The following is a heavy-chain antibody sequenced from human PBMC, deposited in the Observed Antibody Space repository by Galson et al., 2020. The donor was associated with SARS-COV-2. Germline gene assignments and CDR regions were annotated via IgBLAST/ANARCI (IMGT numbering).Heavy chain of an antibody. CDR3: ARDSSGPVNYFDY. V-gene: IGHV3-21*01. CDR2: ISSSSSYI. J-gene: IGHJ4*02. CDR1: GFTFSSYS. D-gene: IGHD6-19*01. Sequence: GESLKISCAASGFTFSSYSMNWVRQAPGKGLEWVSSISSSSSYIYYADSVKGRFTISRDNAKNSLYLQMNSLRAEDTAVYYCARDSSGPVNYFDYWGQGTLVTVSS.